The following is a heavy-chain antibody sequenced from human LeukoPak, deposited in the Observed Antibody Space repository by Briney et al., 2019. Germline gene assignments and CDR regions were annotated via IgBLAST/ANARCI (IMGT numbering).Heavy chain of an antibody. V-gene: IGHV3-48*04. CDR2: ISSDSSTI. Sequence: QPGGSLRLSCVASGFTFNSYNMNWVRQAPGKGLEWVSYISSDSSTIFYADSVKGRFTISRDNAKNSLYLQMNSLRVEDTAVYYCAKEGRSPQTYWGQGTLVTVSS. D-gene: IGHD1-14*01. CDR1: GFTFNSYN. CDR3: AKEGRSPQTY. J-gene: IGHJ4*02.